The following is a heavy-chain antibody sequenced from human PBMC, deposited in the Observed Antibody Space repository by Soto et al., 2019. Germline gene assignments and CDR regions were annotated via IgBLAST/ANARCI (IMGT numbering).Heavy chain of an antibody. V-gene: IGHV3-64*01. CDR3: AREGYCSSTSCYSFDY. Sequence: GGSLRLSCAAPGFTFSSYAMHWVRQAPGKGLEYVSAISSNGGSTYYANSVKGRFTISRDNSKNTLYLQMGSLRAEDMAVYYCAREGYCSSTSCYSFDYWGQGTLVTVSS. CDR2: ISSNGGST. CDR1: GFTFSSYA. D-gene: IGHD2-2*01. J-gene: IGHJ4*02.